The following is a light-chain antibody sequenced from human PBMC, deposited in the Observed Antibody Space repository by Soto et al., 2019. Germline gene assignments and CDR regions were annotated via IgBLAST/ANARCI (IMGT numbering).Light chain of an antibody. CDR1: RDISNS. CDR2: GAS. CDR3: QQTSAFPRT. Sequence: DILMTQSPSSVSASVGDRLTITCRARRDISNSLAWYQQTPGKAPKLLLRGASSLHRGVPSRFSGGGAGTEFTLTISSLQPEDFATYYCQQTSAFPRTFGQGTKVDIK. V-gene: IGKV1-12*01. J-gene: IGKJ1*01.